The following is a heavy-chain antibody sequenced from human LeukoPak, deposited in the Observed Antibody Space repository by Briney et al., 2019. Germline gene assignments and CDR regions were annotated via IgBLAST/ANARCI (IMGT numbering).Heavy chain of an antibody. CDR1: GFTFSSYA. Sequence: GGSLRLACPASGFTFSSYAMSWVRQAAGKGLEWVSAIRGSGGGPYYADSVKGGFTISRDNSKNTLYLQMNSLRDEDTALYYCAKAGIGVVGYFDYWGQGTLVTVSS. J-gene: IGHJ4*02. V-gene: IGHV3-23*01. CDR3: AKAGIGVVGYFDY. D-gene: IGHD6-19*01. CDR2: IRGSGGGP.